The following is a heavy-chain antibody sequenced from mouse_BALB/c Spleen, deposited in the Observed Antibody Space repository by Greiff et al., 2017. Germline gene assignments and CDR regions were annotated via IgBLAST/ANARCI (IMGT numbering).Heavy chain of an antibody. Sequence: EVKLVESGGDLVKPGGSLKLSCAASGFTFSSYGMSWVRQTPDKRLEWVATISSGGSSTYYPDSVKGRFTISRDNAKNTLYLQMSSLKSEDTAMYYCARRSSSGNYFDYWGQGTTLTVSS. V-gene: IGHV5-6*02. CDR3: ARRSSSGNYFDY. D-gene: IGHD4-1*01. J-gene: IGHJ2*01. CDR1: GFTFSSYG. CDR2: ISSGGSST.